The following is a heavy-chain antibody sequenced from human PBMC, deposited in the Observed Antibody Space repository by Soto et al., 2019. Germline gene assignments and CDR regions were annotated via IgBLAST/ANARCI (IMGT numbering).Heavy chain of an antibody. V-gene: IGHV3-23*01. CDR1: GFTFSSYA. CDR2: ISGSGGST. Sequence: EVQLLESGGGLVQPGGSLRLSCAASGFTFSSYAMSWVRQAPGKGLEWVSAISGSGGSTYYADSVKGRFTISRDNSKNTLYLQMNSLRAEDTAVYYWEQEDPRLGKAFDNWGQGTMVTVSS. J-gene: IGHJ3*02. CDR3: EQEDPRLGKAFDN. D-gene: IGHD4-17*01.